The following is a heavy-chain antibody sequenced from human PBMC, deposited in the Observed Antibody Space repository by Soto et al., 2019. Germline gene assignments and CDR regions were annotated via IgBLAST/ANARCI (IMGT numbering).Heavy chain of an antibody. CDR2: ISGSGGST. CDR3: ADDRLMRSSTFWSTDF. Sequence: GGSLRLSCAASGFTFSSYAMSWVRQAPGKGLEWVSAISGSGGSTYYADSVKGRFTISRDNSKNTLYLQMNSLRAEDTAVYYCADDRLMRSSTFWSTDFWGQGSTVTVS. CDR1: GFTFSSYA. D-gene: IGHD6-13*01. J-gene: IGHJ6*02. V-gene: IGHV3-23*01.